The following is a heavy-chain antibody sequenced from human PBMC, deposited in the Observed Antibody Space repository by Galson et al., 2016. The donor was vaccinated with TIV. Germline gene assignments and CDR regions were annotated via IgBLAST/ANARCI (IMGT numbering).Heavy chain of an antibody. V-gene: IGHV3-7*01. D-gene: IGHD3-16*02. CDR1: GFAFRSFW. CDR3: FIGHYSDH. CDR2: IEEDGSET. Sequence: SLRLSCAASGFAFRSFWMSWVRQAPGKGLEWVANIEEDGSETYYVDSVKGRFTISRDNAKNSLHLQMNSLRAEDTAVYYCFIGHYSDHWGRGALVTVSS. J-gene: IGHJ4*02.